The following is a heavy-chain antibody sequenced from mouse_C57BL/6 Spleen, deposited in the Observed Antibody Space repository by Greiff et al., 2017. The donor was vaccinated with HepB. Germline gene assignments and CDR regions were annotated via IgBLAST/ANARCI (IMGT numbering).Heavy chain of an antibody. D-gene: IGHD1-1*01. V-gene: IGHV5-4*01. CDR1: GFTFSSYA. CDR3: ARATTVEDYFDY. J-gene: IGHJ2*01. Sequence: EVQLVESGGGLVKPGGSLKLSCAASGFTFSSYAMSWVRQTPEKRLEWVATISDGGSYTYYPDNVKGRFTISRDNAKNNLYLQMSHLKSEDTAMYYCARATTVEDYFDYWGQGTTLTVSS. CDR2: ISDGGSYT.